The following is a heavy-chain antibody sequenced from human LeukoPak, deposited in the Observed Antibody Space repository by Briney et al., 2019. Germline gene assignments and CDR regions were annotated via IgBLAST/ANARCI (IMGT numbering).Heavy chain of an antibody. CDR1: GYGFHDYG. CDR3: ARGGQWLYFDY. Sequence: ASVKVSCKASGYGFHDYGVTWVRQRPAQGLEWMAWISGCNGDTNYAQNLQGRVSLTTDTSTSTAYMELRSLRSDDTAVYYCARGGQWLYFDYWGQGTLVTVSS. CDR2: ISGCNGDT. J-gene: IGHJ4*02. D-gene: IGHD5-12*01. V-gene: IGHV1-18*01.